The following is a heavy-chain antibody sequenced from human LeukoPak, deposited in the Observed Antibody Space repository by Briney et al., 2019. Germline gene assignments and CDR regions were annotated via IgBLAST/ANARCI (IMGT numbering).Heavy chain of an antibody. J-gene: IGHJ4*02. CDR2: IKPDESEK. CDR1: GFTFSNYW. Sequence: GGSLRLSCAAPGFTFSNYWTTWVRQAPGKGLEWVANIKPDESEKYYVGSVKGRFTISRDNAKNSLYLQMNSLRAEDTAVYYCAKWGPYDILTGRINWGQGTLVTVSS. V-gene: IGHV3-7*03. CDR3: AKWGPYDILTGRIN. D-gene: IGHD3-9*01.